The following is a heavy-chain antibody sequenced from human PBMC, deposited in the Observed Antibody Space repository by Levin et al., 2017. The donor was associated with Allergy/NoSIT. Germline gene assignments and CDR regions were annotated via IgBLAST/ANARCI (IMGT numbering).Heavy chain of an antibody. CDR1: GYSISSGYY. CDR2: IYHSGST. J-gene: IGHJ5*02. V-gene: IGHV4-38-2*02. CDR3: ARDSDSSGYRGWFDP. D-gene: IGHD3-22*01. Sequence: SQTLSLTCAVSGYSISSGYYWGWIRQPPGKGLEWIGSIYHSGSTYYNPSLKSRVTISVDTSKNQFSLKLSSVTAADTAVYYCARDSDSSGYRGWFDPWGQGTLVTVSS.